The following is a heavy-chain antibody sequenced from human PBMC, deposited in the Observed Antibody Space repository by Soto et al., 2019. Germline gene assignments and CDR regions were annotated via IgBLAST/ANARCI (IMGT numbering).Heavy chain of an antibody. Sequence: QVQLVESGGGVVQPGRSLRLSCAASGFTFSSYGMHWVRQAPGKGLEWVAVISYDGSNKYYADSVKGRFTISRDNSKNTLYLQMNSLRAEDTAVSYCAKAASAGYCSGGSCLDFDYWGQGTLVTVSS. CDR3: AKAASAGYCSGGSCLDFDY. V-gene: IGHV3-30*18. CDR1: GFTFSSYG. D-gene: IGHD2-15*01. CDR2: ISYDGSNK. J-gene: IGHJ4*02.